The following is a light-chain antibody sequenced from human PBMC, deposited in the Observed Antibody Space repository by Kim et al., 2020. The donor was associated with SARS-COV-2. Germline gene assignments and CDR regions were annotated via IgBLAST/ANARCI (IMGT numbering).Light chain of an antibody. V-gene: IGLV6-57*04. CDR1: SGSIDDND. Sequence: NFMLTQPHSVSESPGKTVTISCTRSSGSIDDNDVQWYQQRPGGVPTTVIYEDDQRPSGVSDRFSGSIDNSSNSASLTISGLRTGDEADYYCQSYNRDNVLFGGGTQLTVL. CDR2: EDD. J-gene: IGLJ2*01. CDR3: QSYNRDNVL.